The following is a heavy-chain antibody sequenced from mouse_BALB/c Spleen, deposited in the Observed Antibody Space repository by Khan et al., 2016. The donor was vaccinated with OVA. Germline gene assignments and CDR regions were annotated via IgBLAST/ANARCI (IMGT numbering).Heavy chain of an antibody. CDR3: ARRELYVIIAS. CDR2: IDPSTGYT. CDR1: GYTFTTYW. J-gene: IGHJ3*01. V-gene: IGHV1-7*01. Sequence: QVQLKESGAELAKPGASVKMSCKASGYTFTTYWMHWVKQRPGQGLEWIGYIDPSTGYTEYNQKFKDKATLTTDKSSSTAYMQLSSLTSEDSASYYCARRELYVIIASWGQGTLVTVSA. D-gene: IGHD1-3*01.